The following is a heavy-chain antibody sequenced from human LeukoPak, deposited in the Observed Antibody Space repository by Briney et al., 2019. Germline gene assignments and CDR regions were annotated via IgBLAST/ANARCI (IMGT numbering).Heavy chain of an antibody. CDR1: GGSINSNNW. CDR2: IFHSGGT. V-gene: IGHV4-4*02. Sequence: NPSETLSLTCAVSGGSINSNNWWSWVRQPPEKGLEWIGKIFHSGGTNYNPSLKSRVTISVDKPKNQFSLKLSSVTAADTAVYYCARVLSGSNFDYWGQGTLVTVSS. CDR3: ARVLSGSNFDY. J-gene: IGHJ4*02. D-gene: IGHD3-22*01.